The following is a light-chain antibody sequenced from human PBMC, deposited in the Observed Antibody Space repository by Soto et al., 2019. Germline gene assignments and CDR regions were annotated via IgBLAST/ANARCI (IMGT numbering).Light chain of an antibody. J-gene: IGKJ2*01. CDR2: GAS. CDR1: QSVSSSD. CDR3: QQYGSSPYT. Sequence: EIVLTQSPGTLSLSPGERATLSCRARQSVSSSDLAWYQQKPGQAPRLLIYGASSRATGIPDRFSGSGSGTDFTLTISRLEPEDFAVYYCQQYGSSPYTFGQGTKVDIK. V-gene: IGKV3-20*01.